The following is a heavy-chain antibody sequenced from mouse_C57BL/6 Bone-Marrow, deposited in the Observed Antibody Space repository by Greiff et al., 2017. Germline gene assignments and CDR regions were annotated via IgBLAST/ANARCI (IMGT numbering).Heavy chain of an antibody. Sequence: QVQLQQPGAELVMPGASVKLSCKASGYTFTSSWMHWVKQRPGQGLEWIGEIDPSASYTNYNQKFKDKSTLTVDKSSSTAYMQRSSLTSEDAAVYYCARADYYGPWYFDVWGTGTTVTVSS. CDR1: GYTFTSSW. J-gene: IGHJ1*03. D-gene: IGHD1-1*01. CDR2: IDPSASYT. V-gene: IGHV1-69*01. CDR3: ARADYYGPWYFDV.